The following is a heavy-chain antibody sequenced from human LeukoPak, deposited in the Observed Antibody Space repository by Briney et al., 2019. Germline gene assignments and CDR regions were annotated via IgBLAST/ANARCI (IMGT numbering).Heavy chain of an antibody. V-gene: IGHV4-59*08. CDR2: IHDSGST. CDR3: ARWYYSGWAFDY. Sequence: SETLSLICTVSGXTISSYYGNWIRQPPGKGLEWIGYIHDSGSTKYNPSLKSRVAISVDTSKNQFSLKLSSVTAADTAVYYCARWYYSGWAFDYWGQGTLVTVSS. D-gene: IGHD6-19*01. J-gene: IGHJ4*02. CDR1: GXTISSYY.